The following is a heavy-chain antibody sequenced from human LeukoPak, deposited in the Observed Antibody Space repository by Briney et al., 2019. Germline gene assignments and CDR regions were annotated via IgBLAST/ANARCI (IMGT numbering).Heavy chain of an antibody. V-gene: IGHV3-7*04. CDR3: ARVDRDGYNLVDY. J-gene: IGHJ4*02. CDR1: GFTFSSYW. CDR2: IKQDGSEK. D-gene: IGHD5-24*01. Sequence: PGGSLRLSCAASGFTFSSYWMSWVRQAPGKGLEWVANIKQDGSEKYYVDSVKGRFTISRDNAKNSLDLQMNSMRAGDTAVYYCARVDRDGYNLVDYWGQGTLVTVSS.